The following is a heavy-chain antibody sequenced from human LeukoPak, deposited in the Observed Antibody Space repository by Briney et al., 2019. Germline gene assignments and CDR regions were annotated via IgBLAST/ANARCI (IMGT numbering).Heavy chain of an antibody. D-gene: IGHD2-15*01. CDR3: ARGNGAPTPYYSSGMDV. CDR1: GGTFSSYA. Sequence: ASVKVSCKASGGTFSSYAISWVRQAPGQGLEWMGGIIPIFGTANYAQKFQGRVTITADESMSTAYMELSSLRSEDTAVYYWARGNGAPTPYYSSGMDVWGQGTTVTVSS. CDR2: IIPIFGTA. V-gene: IGHV1-69*13. J-gene: IGHJ6*02.